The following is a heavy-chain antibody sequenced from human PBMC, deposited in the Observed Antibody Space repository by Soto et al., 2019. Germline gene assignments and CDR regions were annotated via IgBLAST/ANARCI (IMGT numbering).Heavy chain of an antibody. Sequence: PGGSLRLSCAASGFTFSSCWMHWVRQAPGKGLVWVSRINSDGSNINYADSVKGRFTISIDNAKNTLYLQMNSLRAEDTAVYYCTRAAFLDYWGQGTLVTVSS. CDR3: TRAAFLDY. V-gene: IGHV3-74*01. CDR1: GFTFSSCW. J-gene: IGHJ4*02. D-gene: IGHD3-16*01. CDR2: INSDGSNI.